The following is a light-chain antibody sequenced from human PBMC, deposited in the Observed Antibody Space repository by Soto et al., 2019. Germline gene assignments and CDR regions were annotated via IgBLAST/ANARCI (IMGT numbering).Light chain of an antibody. J-gene: IGLJ2*01. CDR2: INSNGGH. CDR1: SGHSKYA. Sequence: QPVLTQSPSASASLGASVKLTCTLSSGHSKYAIAWHQKQAEKGPRFLMKINSNGGHNKGDGIPDRFAGSSSGAERYLTISSLQSEDEADYYCQAWGTGVHVVFGGGTKLTVL. V-gene: IGLV4-69*01. CDR3: QAWGTGVHVV.